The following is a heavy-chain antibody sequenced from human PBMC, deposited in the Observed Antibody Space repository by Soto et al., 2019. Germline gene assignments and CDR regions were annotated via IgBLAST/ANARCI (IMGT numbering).Heavy chain of an antibody. CDR2: IYSDGDN. CDR1: GFSLNSNGEG. D-gene: IGHD5-12*01. V-gene: IGHV2-5*02. Sequence: SGPTLVNPTQTLALTCTFSGFSLNSNGEGVGWVRQPPGKALEWLALIYSDGDNRYSPSLGTRLTVTKDTSKNQVVLTMTNIDPVDTATYYCTHRRGYGVFDSWGQGTLVTVSS. CDR3: THRRGYGVFDS. J-gene: IGHJ4*02.